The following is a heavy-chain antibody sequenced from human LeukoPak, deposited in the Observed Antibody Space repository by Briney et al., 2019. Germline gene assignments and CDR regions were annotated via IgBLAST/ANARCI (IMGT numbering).Heavy chain of an antibody. CDR3: ARGTGYYDSSGYFDY. J-gene: IGHJ4*02. CDR1: SGSFSGYY. V-gene: IGHV4-34*01. Sequence: SETLSLTCAVYSGSFSGYYWSWIRQPPGKGLEWIGEINHSGSTNYNPSLKSRVTISVDTSKNQFSLKLSSVTAADTAVYYCARGTGYYDSSGYFDYWGQGTLVTVSS. CDR2: INHSGST. D-gene: IGHD3-22*01.